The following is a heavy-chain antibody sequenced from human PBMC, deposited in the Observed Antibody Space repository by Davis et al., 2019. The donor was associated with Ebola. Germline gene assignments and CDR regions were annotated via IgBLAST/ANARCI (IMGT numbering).Heavy chain of an antibody. CDR3: AREDFITMIVLDY. V-gene: IGHV3-33*01. D-gene: IGHD3-22*01. Sequence: GESLKISCAASGFTFSSYGMHWVRQAPGKGLEWVAVIWYDGSNKYYADSVKGRFTISRDNSKNTLYLQMNSLRAEDTAVYYCAREDFITMIVLDYWGQGTLVTVSS. CDR1: GFTFSSYG. J-gene: IGHJ4*02. CDR2: IWYDGSNK.